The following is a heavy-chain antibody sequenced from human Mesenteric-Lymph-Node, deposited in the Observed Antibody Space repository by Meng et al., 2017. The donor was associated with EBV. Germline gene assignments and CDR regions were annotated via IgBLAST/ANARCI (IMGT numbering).Heavy chain of an antibody. CDR3: AAGNWEAFDY. CDR2: ISNIGTTK. D-gene: IGHD7-27*01. Sequence: QVRVVESGGGLVQPGGSLRLSCAASGFTFSDFYINWIRQAPGKGLEWVSSISNIGTTKDYADSVRGRFTISRDSAGSSLYLQMNSLRAEDTAVYYCAAGNWEAFDYWGQGTLVTASS. V-gene: IGHV3-11*01. CDR1: GFTFSDFY. J-gene: IGHJ4*02.